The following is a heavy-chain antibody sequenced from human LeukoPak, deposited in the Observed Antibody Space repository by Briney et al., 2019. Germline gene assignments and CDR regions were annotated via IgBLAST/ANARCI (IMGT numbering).Heavy chain of an antibody. D-gene: IGHD3-3*01. V-gene: IGHV3-23*01. Sequence: GGSLRFSCAASGFTFSSYAMSWVRQAPGKGLEWVSAISGSGGSTYYADSVKGRFTISRDNSKNTLYLQMNSLRAEDTAVYYCAKDTSYYDFWSGYRFDYWGQGTLVTVSS. CDR2: ISGSGGST. CDR3: AKDTSYYDFWSGYRFDY. CDR1: GFTFSSYA. J-gene: IGHJ4*02.